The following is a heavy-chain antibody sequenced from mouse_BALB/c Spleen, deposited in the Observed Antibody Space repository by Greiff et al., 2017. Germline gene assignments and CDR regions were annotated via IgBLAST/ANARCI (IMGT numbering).Heavy chain of an antibody. D-gene: IGHD1-2*01. CDR2: ISYDGSN. V-gene: IGHV3-6*02. J-gene: IGHJ1*01. CDR3: ARTSLLRLPYWYFDV. Sequence: EVKLVESGPGLVKPSQSLSLTCSVTGYSITSGYYWNWIRQFPGNKLEWMGYISYDGSNNYNPSLKNRISITRDTSKNQFFLKLNSVTTEDTATYYCARTSLLRLPYWYFDVWGAGTTVTVSS. CDR1: GYSITSGYY.